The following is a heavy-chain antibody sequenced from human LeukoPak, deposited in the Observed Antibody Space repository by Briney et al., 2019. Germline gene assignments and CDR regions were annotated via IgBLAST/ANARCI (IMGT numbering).Heavy chain of an antibody. J-gene: IGHJ4*02. CDR3: AKTMGAIDHDY. V-gene: IGHV3-23*01. Sequence: GGSLRLSCAASGFTFSGFAMTWVRQSPGKGLEWVSTISGSGGSTYYADSVKGRFTISRDNSKNTLYLQMNSLRAEDTAVYYCAKTMGAIDHDYWGQGTLVTVSS. CDR2: ISGSGGST. D-gene: IGHD1-26*01. CDR1: GFTFSGFA.